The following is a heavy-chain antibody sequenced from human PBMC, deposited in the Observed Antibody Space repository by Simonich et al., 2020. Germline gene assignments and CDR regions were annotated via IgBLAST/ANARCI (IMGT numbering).Heavy chain of an antibody. D-gene: IGHD1-1*01. CDR1: GYTFTGYY. CDR3: ARSSDLLNWNDGPYY. CDR2: IKPTGGGT. Sequence: QVQLLQSGAEVKKPGASVKISCKASGYTFTGYYIHWVRQAPGQGSECSEWIKPTGGGTNNAQKVQGRVTMTRDTSISTAYMELSRLRSDDTAVYYCARSSDLLNWNDGPYYWGQGTLVTVSS. V-gene: IGHV1-2*02. J-gene: IGHJ4*02.